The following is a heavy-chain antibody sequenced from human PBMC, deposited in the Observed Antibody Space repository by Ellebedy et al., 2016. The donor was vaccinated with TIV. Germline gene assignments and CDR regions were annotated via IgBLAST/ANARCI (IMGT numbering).Heavy chain of an antibody. D-gene: IGHD2-2*01. CDR3: ARLAPVSSQHYYYFYGLDV. J-gene: IGHJ6*01. CDR2: ITPVLDAV. Sequence: ASVKVSCKAPGGTFSNYAISWIRQAPGQGLEWMGRITPVLDAVYSAQTFQGRVTFTADKSTNTVYMELGSLGSEDTALYFCARLAPVSSQHYYYFYGLDVWGQGTTVTVSS. V-gene: IGHV1-69*04. CDR1: GGTFSNYA.